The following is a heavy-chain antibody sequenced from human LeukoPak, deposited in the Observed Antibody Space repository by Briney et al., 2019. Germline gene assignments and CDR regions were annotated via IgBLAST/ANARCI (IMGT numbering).Heavy chain of an antibody. CDR3: ARGNRLTIFGVVIPGPDAFDI. J-gene: IGHJ3*02. CDR1: GYTFTSYG. V-gene: IGHV1-18*01. Sequence: VASVKVSCKASGYTFTSYGISWVRQAPGQGLEWMGWISAYNGNTNYAQKLQGRVTMTTDTSTSTAYMELRSLRSDDTGVYYCARGNRLTIFGVVIPGPDAFDIWGQGTMVTVSS. D-gene: IGHD3-3*01. CDR2: ISAYNGNT.